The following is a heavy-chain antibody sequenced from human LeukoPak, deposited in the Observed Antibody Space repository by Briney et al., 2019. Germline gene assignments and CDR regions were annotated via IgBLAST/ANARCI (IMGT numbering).Heavy chain of an antibody. CDR1: GGTFSSYA. V-gene: IGHV1-69*01. D-gene: IGHD2-2*01. CDR2: IIPIFGTA. CDR3: ARDGSAMRPPPYYFDY. Sequence: ASVTVSCKASGGTFSSYAISWVRQAPGQGLEWMGGIIPIFGTANYAQKFQGRVTITADESTSTAYMELSSLRSEDTAVYYCARDGSAMRPPPYYFDYWGQGTLVTVSS. J-gene: IGHJ4*02.